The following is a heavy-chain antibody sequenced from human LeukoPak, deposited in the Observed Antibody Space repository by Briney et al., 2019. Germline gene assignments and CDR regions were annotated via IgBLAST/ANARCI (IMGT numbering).Heavy chain of an antibody. CDR3: ARDVGATGWHTFDY. D-gene: IGHD3-9*01. Sequence: SQTLSLTCAISGDSVSSNNGAWNWIRQSPSRGLEWLGRTYYRSKWYNDYAGSLISRITISPDTSKNQFSLQLYSVTPEDTAVYYCARDVGATGWHTFDYWGQGTLVTVSS. V-gene: IGHV6-1*01. J-gene: IGHJ4*02. CDR1: GDSVSSNNGA. CDR2: TYYRSKWYN.